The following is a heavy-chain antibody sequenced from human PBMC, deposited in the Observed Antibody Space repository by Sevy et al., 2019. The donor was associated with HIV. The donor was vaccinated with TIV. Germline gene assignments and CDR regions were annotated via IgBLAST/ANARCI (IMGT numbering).Heavy chain of an antibody. D-gene: IGHD2-21*02. Sequence: ASVKVSCKASGYTFTGYYMHWVRQAPGQGLEWMGWINPNSGGTNYAQKFQGRVTMTRDTSISTAYMELSRLRSDDTAVYYCARVSSCGGDCYSVPYFDYWGQGTLVTVSS. V-gene: IGHV1-2*02. CDR1: GYTFTGYY. CDR3: ARVSSCGGDCYSVPYFDY. J-gene: IGHJ4*02. CDR2: INPNSGGT.